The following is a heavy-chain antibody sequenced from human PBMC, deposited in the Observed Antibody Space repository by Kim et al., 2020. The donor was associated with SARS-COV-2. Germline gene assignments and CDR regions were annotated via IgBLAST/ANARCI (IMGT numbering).Heavy chain of an antibody. Sequence: GGSLRLSCAASGFTFSSYGMHWVRQAPGKGLEWVAVISYDGSNKYYADSVKGRFTISRDNSKNTLYLQMNSLRAEDTAVYYCANGLDSGYDWGGFDYWGQGTLVTVSS. D-gene: IGHD5-12*01. CDR2: ISYDGSNK. CDR1: GFTFSSYG. CDR3: ANGLDSGYDWGGFDY. V-gene: IGHV3-30*18. J-gene: IGHJ4*02.